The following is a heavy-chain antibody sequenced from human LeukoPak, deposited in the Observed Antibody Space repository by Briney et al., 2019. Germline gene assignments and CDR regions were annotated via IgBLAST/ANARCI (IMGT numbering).Heavy chain of an antibody. CDR2: ISYDGNNK. V-gene: IGHV3-30*03. CDR3: TGERDLSLYCFAY. Sequence: PGGSLRLSCAASGFTFSSYGMHWVRQAPGKGLEWVAVISYDGNNKYYANSVKGRFTISRDNSKNTLYLQMNSLRAEDTAVYYCTGERDLSLYCFAYWGQGTLVTVSS. J-gene: IGHJ4*02. CDR1: GFTFSSYG.